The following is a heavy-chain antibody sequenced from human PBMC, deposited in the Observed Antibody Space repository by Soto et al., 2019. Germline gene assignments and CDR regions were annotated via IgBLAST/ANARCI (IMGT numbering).Heavy chain of an antibody. CDR2: ISGSGAYT. CDR3: ERDRQTYSTKYYFDY. CDR1: GFTFSTYA. Sequence: PGGSLRLSCAASGFTFSTYAMNWVCQPPGKGLEWVSSISGSGAYTYYADSVQGRFTISRDNSKNTLNLQMNSLRAEDTAVYYCERDRQTYSTKYYFDYWGQGTLVTVYS. V-gene: IGHV3-23*01. J-gene: IGHJ4*02. D-gene: IGHD2-2*01.